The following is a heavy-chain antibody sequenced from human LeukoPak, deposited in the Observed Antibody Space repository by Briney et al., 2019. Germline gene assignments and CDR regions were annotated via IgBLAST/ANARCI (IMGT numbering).Heavy chain of an antibody. V-gene: IGHV1-2*02. J-gene: IGHJ5*02. D-gene: IGHD3/OR15-3a*01. CDR3: ARGGLDKTGFDP. CDR2: INPNSGGT. Sequence: ASVRVSCKASGYTFTGYYMHWVRQAPGQGLEWVGWINPNSGGTNYAQKFQGRVTMTRDTSISTAYMELSRLRSDDTAVYYCARGGLDKTGFDPWGQGTLVTVSS. CDR1: GYTFTGYY.